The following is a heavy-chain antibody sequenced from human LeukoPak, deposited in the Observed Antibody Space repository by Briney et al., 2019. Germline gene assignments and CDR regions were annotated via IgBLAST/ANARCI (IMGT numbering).Heavy chain of an antibody. CDR3: AKDLACYDSSGDYYPAFDI. CDR2: LSYDGTNK. V-gene: IGHV3-30*18. J-gene: IGHJ3*02. Sequence: PGGSLRLSCAVSGFTFGDYGMHWVRQAPGKGLEWLAVLSYDGTNKYYADSVKGRFTISRDNSENTLYLQMNSLRAEDTAIYYCAKDLACYDSSGDYYPAFDIWGQGTMVTVSS. D-gene: IGHD3-22*01. CDR1: GFTFGDYG.